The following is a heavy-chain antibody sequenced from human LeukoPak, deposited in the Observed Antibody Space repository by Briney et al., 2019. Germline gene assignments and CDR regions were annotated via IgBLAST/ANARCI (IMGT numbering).Heavy chain of an antibody. Sequence: SETLSLTCAVYGGSFSGYYWSWIRQPPGKGLEWIGEINHSGSTNYNPSLKSRVTISVDTSKNQFSLRLSSVTAADTAVYYCARLDRYYDILTGADYYYYMDVWGKGTTVTISS. D-gene: IGHD3-9*01. CDR2: INHSGST. V-gene: IGHV4-34*01. CDR1: GGSFSGYY. J-gene: IGHJ6*03. CDR3: ARLDRYYDILTGADYYYYMDV.